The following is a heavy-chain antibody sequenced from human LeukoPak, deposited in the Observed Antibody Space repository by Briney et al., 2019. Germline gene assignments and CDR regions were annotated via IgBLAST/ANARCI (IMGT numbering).Heavy chain of an antibody. CDR2: ISGSGGST. CDR3: AKAAIFGVVIPNWFDP. J-gene: IGHJ5*02. CDR1: GFTFSSYA. Sequence: PGGSLRLSCAASGFTFSSYAMSWVRQAPGKGLEWVSAISGSGGSTYYAESVKGRFTITRDNSKNTLYLQMNSLRAEDTAVYYCAKAAIFGVVIPNWFDPRGQGNLVTVSS. D-gene: IGHD3-3*01. V-gene: IGHV3-23*01.